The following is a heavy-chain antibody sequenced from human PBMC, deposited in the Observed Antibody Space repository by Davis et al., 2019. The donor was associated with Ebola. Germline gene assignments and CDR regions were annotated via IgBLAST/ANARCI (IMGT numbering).Heavy chain of an antibody. CDR2: VNWNGGTT. D-gene: IGHD2-21*01. CDR3: VRGIGED. CDR1: GFTFSSYS. Sequence: GESLKISCAASGFTFSSYSMNWVRQVPGKGLEWVSGVNWNGGTTGYADSVKGRFTISRDNAKNMLYLQMNSLRAEDTAVYYCVRGIGEDWGQGTLVTVSS. V-gene: IGHV3-20*04. J-gene: IGHJ4*02.